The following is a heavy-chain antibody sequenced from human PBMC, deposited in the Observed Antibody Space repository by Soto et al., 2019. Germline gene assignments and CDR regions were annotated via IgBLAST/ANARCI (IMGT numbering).Heavy chain of an antibody. V-gene: IGHV3-48*04. CDR2: ISSSGSTI. J-gene: IGHJ5*02. D-gene: IGHD3-10*01. Sequence: GGSLRLSCAASGFTFSSCAMSWVRQAPGKGLEWVSYISSSGSTIYYADSVKGRFTISRDNAKNSLYLQMNSLRAEDTAVYYCARDPKVTMVRGVNNWFDPWGQGTLVTVSS. CDR3: ARDPKVTMVRGVNNWFDP. CDR1: GFTFSSCA.